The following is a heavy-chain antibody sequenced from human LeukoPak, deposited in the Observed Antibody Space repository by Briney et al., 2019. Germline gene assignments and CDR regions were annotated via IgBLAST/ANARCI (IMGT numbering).Heavy chain of an antibody. V-gene: IGHV4-34*01. J-gene: IGHJ4*02. D-gene: IGHD3-22*01. CDR2: INHSGST. Sequence: PSETLSLTCAVYGGSFSGYYWSWIRQPPGKGLEWIGEINHSGSTNYNPSLKSRVTMSVDTSKNQFSLKLSSVTAADTAVYYCASLYYYDSSGRSFGDYWGQGTLVTVSS. CDR1: GGSFSGYY. CDR3: ASLYYYDSSGRSFGDY.